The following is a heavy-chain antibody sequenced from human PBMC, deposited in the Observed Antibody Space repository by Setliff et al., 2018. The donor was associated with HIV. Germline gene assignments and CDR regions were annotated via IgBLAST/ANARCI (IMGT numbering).Heavy chain of an antibody. D-gene: IGHD3-16*01. J-gene: IGHJ4*02. CDR3: ARLDTVMLYTDC. CDR1: HYSISSEYY. Sequence: SETLSLTCTVSHYSISSEYYWGWFRQPPGKGLEYIGSIYQSGSTYYSPSLKSRISMSIDTSKDRFSLRLKSVTASDMAVYYCARLDTVMLYTDCWGQGTLVTVSS. CDR2: IYQSGST. V-gene: IGHV4-38-2*02.